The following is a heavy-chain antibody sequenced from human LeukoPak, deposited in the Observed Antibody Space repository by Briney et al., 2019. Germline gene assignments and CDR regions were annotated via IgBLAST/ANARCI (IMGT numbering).Heavy chain of an antibody. V-gene: IGHV1-69*13. Sequence: GASVKVSCKASGGTFSSYAISWVRQAPGQGLEWRGGIIPIFGTANYAQKFQGRVTITADESTSTAYMELSSLRSEDTAVYYCALPGGDMLVVPAAIAAFDYWSQGTLVTVSS. J-gene: IGHJ4*02. CDR1: GGTFSSYA. CDR3: ALPGGDMLVVPAAIAAFDY. CDR2: IIPIFGTA. D-gene: IGHD2-2*02.